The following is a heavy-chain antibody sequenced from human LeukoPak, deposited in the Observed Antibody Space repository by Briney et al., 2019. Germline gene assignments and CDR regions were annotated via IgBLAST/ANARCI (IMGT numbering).Heavy chain of an antibody. J-gene: IGHJ4*02. CDR1: GGSISSGGYS. V-gene: IGHV4-30-2*01. D-gene: IGHD5-18*01. CDR3: ARLGYSHATDY. Sequence: PSQTLSLTCAVYGGSISSGGYSWSWIRQPPGKGLEWIGYIYHSGSTYYNPSLKSRVTISVDRSKNQFSLKLSSVTAADTAVYYCARLGYSHATDYWGQGTLVTVSS. CDR2: IYHSGST.